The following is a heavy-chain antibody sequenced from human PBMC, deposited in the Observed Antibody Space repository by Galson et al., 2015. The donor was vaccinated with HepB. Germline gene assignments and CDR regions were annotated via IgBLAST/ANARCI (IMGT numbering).Heavy chain of an antibody. CDR1: GYSFTSYW. D-gene: IGHD2-2*01. CDR2: IDPSDSYT. J-gene: IGHJ5*02. Sequence: QSGAEVKKPGESLRISCKGSGYSFTSYWISWVRQMPGKGLEWMGRIDPSDSYTNYSPSFQGHVTIAADKSISTACLQWSSLKASDTAMYYCARHATAGTSRQGSWFDPWGQGTLVTVSS. CDR3: ARHATAGTSRQGSWFDP. V-gene: IGHV5-10-1*01.